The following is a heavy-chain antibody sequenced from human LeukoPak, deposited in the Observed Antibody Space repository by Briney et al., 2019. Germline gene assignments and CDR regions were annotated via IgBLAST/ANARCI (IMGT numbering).Heavy chain of an antibody. Sequence: GGSLRLSCAASGFSVSSNYMSWVRQAPGKGLEWVSVIYSGGNTYYADPVKGRFTISRDNSKNTVYLQMNSLRAEDTAVYYCARASQDYYGSGSYYRGGDAFDIWGQGTMVTVSS. CDR1: GFSVSSNY. V-gene: IGHV3-66*01. CDR2: IYSGGNT. D-gene: IGHD3-10*01. CDR3: ARASQDYYGSGSYYRGGDAFDI. J-gene: IGHJ3*02.